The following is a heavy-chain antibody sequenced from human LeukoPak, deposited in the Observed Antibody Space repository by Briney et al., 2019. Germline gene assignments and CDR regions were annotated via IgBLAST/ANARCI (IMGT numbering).Heavy chain of an antibody. D-gene: IGHD1-26*01. V-gene: IGHV4-39*01. CDR2: IFYSGST. Sequence: SETLSLTCTVSGGSISSSSYYWGWIRQPPGKGLEWIGSIFYSGSTYYNPSLMSRVTISVDTSKNQFSLRLSSVTAADTAVYYCARLGFGYSGSSPYFDSWGQGTLVTVSS. CDR1: GGSISSSSYY. J-gene: IGHJ4*02. CDR3: ARLGFGYSGSSPYFDS.